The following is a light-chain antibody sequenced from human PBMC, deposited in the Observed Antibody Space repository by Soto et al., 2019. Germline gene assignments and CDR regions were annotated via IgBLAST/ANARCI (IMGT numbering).Light chain of an antibody. CDR2: WAS. CDR3: QQHYSTPRT. J-gene: IGKJ1*01. CDR1: QSVLYSSNNKNY. V-gene: IGKV4-1*01. Sequence: IVMTQSPDSLAVSLGARATINCKSSQSVLYSSNNKNYLAWYQQKPGQPPKLLIYWASTRESGVPDRFSGSGSGTDFTLTISSLQAEDVAVYYCQQHYSTPRTFGQGTKVEIK.